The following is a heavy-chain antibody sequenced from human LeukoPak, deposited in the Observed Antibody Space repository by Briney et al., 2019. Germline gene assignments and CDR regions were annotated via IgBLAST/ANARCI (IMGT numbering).Heavy chain of an antibody. V-gene: IGHV3-20*04. CDR2: ITSNGGSI. CDR1: GFAFGDYA. CDR3: ARDQPSYYYDSSGYYSDY. Sequence: GGSLRLSCAASGFAFGDYAMSWVRQAPGKGLEWVSGITSNGGSIAYADSVKGRLTISRDNAKNSLYLQMNSLRAEDTALYYCARDQPSYYYDSSGYYSDYWGQGTLVTVSS. D-gene: IGHD3-22*01. J-gene: IGHJ4*02.